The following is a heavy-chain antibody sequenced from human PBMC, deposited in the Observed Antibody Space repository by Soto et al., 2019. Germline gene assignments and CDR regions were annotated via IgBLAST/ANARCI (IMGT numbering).Heavy chain of an antibody. CDR2: ISGSGGST. CDR1: GFTFSSYA. D-gene: IGHD6-19*01. CDR3: AKDPSEQYSSGWYY. V-gene: IGHV3-23*01. Sequence: GGSLRLSCAASGFTFSSYAMSWVRQAPGKGLEWVSAISGSGGSTYYADSVKGRFTISRDNSKNTLYLQMNSLRAEDTAVYYCAKDPSEQYSSGWYYWGQGTLVTVSS. J-gene: IGHJ4*02.